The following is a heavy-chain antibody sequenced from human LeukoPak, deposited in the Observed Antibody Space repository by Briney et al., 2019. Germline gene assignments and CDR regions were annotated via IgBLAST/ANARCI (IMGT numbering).Heavy chain of an antibody. D-gene: IGHD4-17*01. CDR3: ARPRTTVTTPMAFDY. V-gene: IGHV5-51*01. Sequence: GESLRISCKGSGYSFTSYWINWVRQMPGKGLEWMGIIYPGDSDTRYSPSFQGQVTISADKSISTAYLQWSSLKASGTAMYYCARPRTTVTTPMAFDYWGQGTLVTVSS. CDR2: IYPGDSDT. J-gene: IGHJ4*02. CDR1: GYSFTSYW.